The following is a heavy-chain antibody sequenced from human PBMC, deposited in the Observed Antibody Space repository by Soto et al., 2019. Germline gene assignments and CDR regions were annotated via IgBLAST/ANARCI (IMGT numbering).Heavy chain of an antibody. V-gene: IGHV4-31*03. Sequence: SETLSLTCTVSGGSISSGGYYWSWIRQHPGKGLEWIGYIYYSGSTYYNPSLKSRVTISVDTSKNQFSLKLSSVTAADTAVYYCARETGIAAAGHYYYYYGMDFWGQGTTVTVSS. CDR3: ARETGIAAAGHYYYYYGMDF. J-gene: IGHJ6*02. CDR2: IYYSGST. CDR1: GGSISSGGYY. D-gene: IGHD6-13*01.